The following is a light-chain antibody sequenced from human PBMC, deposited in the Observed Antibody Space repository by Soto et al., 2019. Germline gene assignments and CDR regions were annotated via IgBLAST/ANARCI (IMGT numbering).Light chain of an antibody. CDR2: WAS. V-gene: IGKV4-1*01. CDR1: QSVLYSSNNKNY. CDR3: QQYESTPPT. Sequence: DIVMTQSPDSLAVSLGERATINCKSSQSVLYSSNNKNYVAWYQQRPGQPPKLLIYWASTRESGVPDRFSGSGSRTDFTLTITSLQAEDVAVYCCQQYESTPPTFGQGTKLEIK. J-gene: IGKJ2*01.